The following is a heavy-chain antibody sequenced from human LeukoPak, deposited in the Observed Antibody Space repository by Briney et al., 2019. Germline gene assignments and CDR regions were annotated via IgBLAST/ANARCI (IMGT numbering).Heavy chain of an antibody. D-gene: IGHD3-10*01. J-gene: IGHJ3*02. CDR2: IYSGGST. Sequence: GGTLRLSCAASGCTVSSNYMSWVRQAPGKGLEWVSVIYSGGSTYYADSVKGRFTISRDNSKNTLYLQMNSLRAEDTAVYYCASYGSGSYYKWIDAFDIWGQGTMVTVSS. V-gene: IGHV3-66*01. CDR3: ASYGSGSYYKWIDAFDI. CDR1: GCTVSSNY.